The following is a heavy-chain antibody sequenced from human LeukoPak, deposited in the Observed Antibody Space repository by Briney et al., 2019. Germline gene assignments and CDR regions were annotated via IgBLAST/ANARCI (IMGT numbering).Heavy chain of an antibody. CDR2: ISGSGGST. CDR3: AKGGYYDSSGYYGY. V-gene: IGHV3-23*01. Sequence: GGSLRLSCAASGFTFSSYAMSWVRQAPGKGLEWVSAISGSGGSTYYADSVKGRFTISRDHSKNTLYLQMNSLRAEDTAVYYCAKGGYYDSSGYYGYWGQGTLVTVSS. D-gene: IGHD3-22*01. J-gene: IGHJ4*02. CDR1: GFTFSSYA.